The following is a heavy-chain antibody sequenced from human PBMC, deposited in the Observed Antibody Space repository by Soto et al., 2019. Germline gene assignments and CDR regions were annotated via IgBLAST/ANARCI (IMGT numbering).Heavy chain of an antibody. Sequence: GGSLRLSCAASGFTFGTYCMHWVRQAPGKGLEWVAGIWYDGSVKTYADSVKGRFSISRDNSQNTVYLQMNTLRAGDTAVYYCARADCGGQCPCDYWGQGTLVTVSS. CDR2: IWYDGSVK. V-gene: IGHV3-33*01. CDR1: GFTFGTYC. J-gene: IGHJ4*02. CDR3: ARADCGGQCPCDY. D-gene: IGHD2-21*01.